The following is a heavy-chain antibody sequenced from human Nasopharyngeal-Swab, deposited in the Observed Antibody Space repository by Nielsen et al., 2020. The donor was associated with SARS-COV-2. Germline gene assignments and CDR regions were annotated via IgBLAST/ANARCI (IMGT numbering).Heavy chain of an antibody. CDR3: ARDREVPAAMYYYYGMDV. V-gene: IGHV1-18*04. Sequence: ASVKVSCKASGYTFTSYGISWVRQAPGQGLEWTGWISAYNGNTNYAQTFQGSVTITADKSTSTAYMELSSLRSEDTAVYYYARDREVPAAMYYYYGMDVWGQGTTVTVSS. CDR1: GYTFTSYG. D-gene: IGHD2-2*01. J-gene: IGHJ6*02. CDR2: ISAYNGNT.